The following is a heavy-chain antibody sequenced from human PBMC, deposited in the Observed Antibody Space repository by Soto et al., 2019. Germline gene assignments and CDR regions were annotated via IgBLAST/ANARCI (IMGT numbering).Heavy chain of an antibody. J-gene: IGHJ4*02. V-gene: IGHV3-15*01. D-gene: IGHD2-2*01. Sequence: GHLVESGGGFVKPGGSLTLSCAASGFTFSNVWLSWVRQGPGKGLEWLGRIKSSTEKETTDYASPARGRFIISRYDSKNLLYRQQNRLKSEDTGVYYCVTVLPHANSWFDYWGQGTPVTVSS. CDR1: GFTFSNVW. CDR2: IKSSTEKETT. CDR3: VTVLPHANSWFDY.